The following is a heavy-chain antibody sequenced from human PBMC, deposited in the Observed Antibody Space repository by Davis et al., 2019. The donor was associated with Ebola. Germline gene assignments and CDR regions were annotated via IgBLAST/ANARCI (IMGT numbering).Heavy chain of an antibody. V-gene: IGHV3-23*01. J-gene: IGHJ5*02. Sequence: PGGSLRLSCAASGFTFSSYAMSWVRQAPGKGLEWVSAISGSGGSTYYADSVKGRFTISRDNSKNTLYLQMNSLRAEDTAVYYCAKDRQNYYGSGSYYSKPNWFDPWGQGTLVTVSS. D-gene: IGHD3-10*01. CDR3: AKDRQNYYGSGSYYSKPNWFDP. CDR1: GFTFSSYA. CDR2: ISGSGGST.